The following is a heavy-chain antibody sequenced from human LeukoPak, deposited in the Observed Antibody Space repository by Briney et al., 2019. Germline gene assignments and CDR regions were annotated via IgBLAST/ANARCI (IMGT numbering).Heavy chain of an antibody. CDR2: IIPIFGTA. CDR3: ARDPPEYYDFWSGPI. J-gene: IGHJ4*02. CDR1: GGTFSSYA. D-gene: IGHD3-3*01. V-gene: IGHV1-69*01. Sequence: ASVKVSCKASGGTFSSYAISWVRQAPGQGLEGMGGIIPIFGTANYAQKFQGRVTITADESTSTAYMELSSLRSEDTAVYYCARDPPEYYDFWSGPIWGQGTLVTVSS.